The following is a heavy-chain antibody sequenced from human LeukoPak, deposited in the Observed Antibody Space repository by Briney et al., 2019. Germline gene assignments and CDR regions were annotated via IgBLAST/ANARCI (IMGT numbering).Heavy chain of an antibody. Sequence: GGSLRLSCAASGFTFSSYSMNWVRQAPGKGLEWVSYISSSSSTIYYADSVKGRFTIPRDTSKNTLYLQMNSLRAEDTAIYYCAKHQRGGYDSPSHYWGQGTLVTVSS. V-gene: IGHV3-48*01. CDR1: GFTFSSYS. D-gene: IGHD5-12*01. CDR3: AKHQRGGYDSPSHY. J-gene: IGHJ4*02. CDR2: ISSSSSTI.